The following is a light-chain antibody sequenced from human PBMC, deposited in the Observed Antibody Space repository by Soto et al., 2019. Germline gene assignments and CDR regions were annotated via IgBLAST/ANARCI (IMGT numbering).Light chain of an antibody. CDR3: QVWDSSPARV. J-gene: IGLJ3*02. V-gene: IGLV3-9*01. CDR1: HIGSKN. Sequence: SYELTQPLSVSVALGRTARIPCGGNHIGSKNAPWYQQMPAQAPVLVIYRVSNRPSGIPERFSGSNSGNTATLTISRAQAGDEADYYCQVWDSSPARVFGAGTKLTVL. CDR2: RVS.